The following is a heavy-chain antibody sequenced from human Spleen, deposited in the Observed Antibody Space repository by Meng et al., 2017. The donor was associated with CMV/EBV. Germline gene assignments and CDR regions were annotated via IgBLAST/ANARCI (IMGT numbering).Heavy chain of an antibody. CDR1: GYSFSTHD. J-gene: IGHJ4*02. Sequence: SCKASGYSFSTHDINWVRQATGQGLEWMGWMNPNSGNTGYAQNFQGRVTMTRSTSLSTAYMELSGLRSDDTAIYYCARGSGDTGFDYWGQGTLVTVSS. V-gene: IGHV1-8*02. D-gene: IGHD1-1*01. CDR3: ARGSGDTGFDY. CDR2: MNPNSGNT.